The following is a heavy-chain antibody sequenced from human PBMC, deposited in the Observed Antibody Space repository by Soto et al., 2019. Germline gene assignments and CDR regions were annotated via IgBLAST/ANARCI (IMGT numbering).Heavy chain of an antibody. D-gene: IGHD3-10*01. Sequence: PSQTLSLTFAISGDSVSSNSGAWNLIRQSPSRGLEWLGRTFYRSKWYNDYARSVESRITITPDTSKNQFSLHLRSVTPEDTAVYYCARGNYASENSYGLNWFDPWAQGTLVTVSS. J-gene: IGHJ5*02. V-gene: IGHV6-1*01. CDR2: TFYRSKWYN. CDR1: GDSVSSNSGA. CDR3: ARGNYASENSYGLNWFDP.